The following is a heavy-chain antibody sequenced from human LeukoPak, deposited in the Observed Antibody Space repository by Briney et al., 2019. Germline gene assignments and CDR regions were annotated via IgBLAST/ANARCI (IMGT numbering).Heavy chain of an antibody. J-gene: IGHJ4*02. CDR1: GFTVSTDY. Sequence: GGSLRLSCAASGFTVSTDYMSWVRQAPGKGPEWVSVIDSGGSTYYADSVKGRFTISRDNSKNTQYLQMNSLRAEDTAVYYCARDKFSGRFGYWGQGTLVTVSS. D-gene: IGHD1-14*01. V-gene: IGHV3-66*01. CDR3: ARDKFSGRFGY. CDR2: IDSGGST.